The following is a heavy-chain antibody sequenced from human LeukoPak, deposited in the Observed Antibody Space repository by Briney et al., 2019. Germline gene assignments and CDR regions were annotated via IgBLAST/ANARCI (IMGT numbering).Heavy chain of an antibody. J-gene: IGHJ4*02. CDR2: IYYSGST. CDR1: GGSISSGGYS. CDR3: AREQRYSSGWSGYYFDY. V-gene: IGHV4-31*03. D-gene: IGHD6-19*01. Sequence: PSETLSLTCTVSGGSISSGGYSWSWIRQHPGQGLEWIGYIYYSGSTYYNPSLKSRVTISVDTSKNQFSLKLSSVTAADTAVYYCAREQRYSSGWSGYYFDYWGQGTLVTVSS.